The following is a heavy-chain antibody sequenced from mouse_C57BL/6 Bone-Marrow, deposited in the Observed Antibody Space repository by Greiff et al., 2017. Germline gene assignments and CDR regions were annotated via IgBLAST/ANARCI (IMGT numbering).Heavy chain of an antibody. Sequence: VQLQQSGAELVRPGSSVKLSCKTSGYTFTSYGINWVKQRPGQGLEWIGYIYIGNGYTEYNEKFKGKATLTSDTSSSTAYMQLSSLTSEEAAIYFCAGIYYYYGSSYVGNWYFDVWGTGTTVTVSS. CDR1: GYTFTSYG. V-gene: IGHV1-58*01. CDR3: AGIYYYYGSSYVGNWYFDV. J-gene: IGHJ1*03. CDR2: IYIGNGYT. D-gene: IGHD1-1*01.